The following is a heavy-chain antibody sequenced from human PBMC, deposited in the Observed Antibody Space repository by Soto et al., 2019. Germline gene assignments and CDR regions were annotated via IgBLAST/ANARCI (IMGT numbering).Heavy chain of an antibody. CDR2: IDPSSGRT. D-gene: IGHD2-2*01. CDR1: GYTFRRYF. V-gene: IGHV1-46*01. Sequence: QAYLVQPGAEVKKPGASVKISCKASGYTFRRYFFHWGRQAPGQGLEWMGVIDPSSGRTNDAQKFKDRVTMTEDTSTNTVYMEITSLRPEDTAMYYCGRVVCSSTSCYASSWGQGTLVTVSS. J-gene: IGHJ4*02. CDR3: GRVVCSSTSCYASS.